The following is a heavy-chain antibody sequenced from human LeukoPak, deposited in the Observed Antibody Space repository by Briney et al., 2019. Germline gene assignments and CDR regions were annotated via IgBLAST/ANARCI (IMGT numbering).Heavy chain of an antibody. CDR3: ARDRGVITADYFDY. CDR2: ISSSSSYI. V-gene: IGHV3-21*01. CDR1: GFTFSSYS. J-gene: IGHJ4*02. Sequence: GGSLRLSCAASGFTFSSYSMNWVRQAPGKGLEWVSSISSSSSYIYYADSVKGRFTTSRDNAKNSLYLQMNSLRAEDTAVYYCARDRGVITADYFDYWGQGTLVTVSS. D-gene: IGHD3-10*01.